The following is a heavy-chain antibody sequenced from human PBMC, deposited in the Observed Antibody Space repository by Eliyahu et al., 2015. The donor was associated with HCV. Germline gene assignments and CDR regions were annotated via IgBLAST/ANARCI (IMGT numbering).Heavy chain of an antibody. CDR2: IDDGGSET. D-gene: IGHD5-18*01. J-gene: IGHJ6*02. Sequence: QLVQSGGGLVQPGGSLRLSCAXXGXXFNGFWMTWVRQAPGKGLEWVANIDDGGSETYYVDSVKGRFTVSRDNAKNFLNLEMNSLRVEDTAIYYCVRDIPGGGYFYNYYFGMDVWGPGTTVTVSS. V-gene: IGHV3-7*01. CDR3: VRDIPGGGYFYNYYFGMDV. CDR1: GXXFNGFW.